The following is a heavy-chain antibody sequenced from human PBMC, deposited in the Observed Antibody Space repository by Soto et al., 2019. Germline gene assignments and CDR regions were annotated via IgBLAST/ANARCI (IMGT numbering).Heavy chain of an antibody. CDR3: ARGFKDIVVVVAATRFDY. D-gene: IGHD2-15*01. Sequence: SSETLSLTCAVYGGSFSGYYCSWIRQPPGKGLEWIGEINHSGSTNYNPSLKGRVTISVDTSKNQFSLKLSSVTAADTAVYYCARGFKDIVVVVAATRFDYWGQGTLVTVSS. CDR2: INHSGST. J-gene: IGHJ4*02. CDR1: GGSFSGYY. V-gene: IGHV4-34*01.